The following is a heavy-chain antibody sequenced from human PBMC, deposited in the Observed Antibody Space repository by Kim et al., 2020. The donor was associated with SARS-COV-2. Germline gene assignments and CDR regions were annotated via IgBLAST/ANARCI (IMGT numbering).Heavy chain of an antibody. D-gene: IGHD2-2*01. CDR3: ARYGGPYQLLFLGIDP. Sequence: SLKRRVPISVDTSKNQFSLKLSSVTAADTAVYYCARYGGPYQLLFLGIDPWGQGTLVTVSS. V-gene: IGHV4-34*01. J-gene: IGHJ5*02.